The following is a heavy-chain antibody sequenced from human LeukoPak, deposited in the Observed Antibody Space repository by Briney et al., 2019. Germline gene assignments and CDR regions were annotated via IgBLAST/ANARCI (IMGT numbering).Heavy chain of an antibody. J-gene: IGHJ2*01. V-gene: IGHV3-9*01. Sequence: GGSLRLSCAASGLTFDDYAMHGVRQAPGKGLEWVSGISWNSDDIGYAASVKGRFTISRDNAKNSLYLQMNSLRAEDTALYYCAKAANSLFYWYFDLWGRGTRVTVSS. CDR1: GLTFDDYA. CDR3: AKAANSLFYWYFDL. CDR2: ISWNSDDI. D-gene: IGHD7-27*01.